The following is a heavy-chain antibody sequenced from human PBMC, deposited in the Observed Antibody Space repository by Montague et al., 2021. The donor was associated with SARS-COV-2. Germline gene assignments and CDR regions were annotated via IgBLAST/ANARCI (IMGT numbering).Heavy chain of an antibody. V-gene: IGHV4-34*01. J-gene: IGHJ6*03. CDR2: INHSGSA. Sequence: SDTLSLTCAVYGGSFSGYYWNWIRQPPGKGLEWIGEINHSGSAKYNPSLKRRVTISVDTSKNQFSLKLNSVTAADTAVYYCARLGDGVVPSPILGVGPYYSYYYMDVWGKGTTVTVSS. CDR3: ARLGDGVVPSPILGVGPYYSYYYMDV. CDR1: GGSFSGYY. D-gene: IGHD3-10*01.